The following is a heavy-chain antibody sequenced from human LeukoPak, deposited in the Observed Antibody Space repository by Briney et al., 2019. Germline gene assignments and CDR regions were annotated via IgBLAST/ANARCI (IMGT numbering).Heavy chain of an antibody. CDR2: ISSSSSTI. J-gene: IGHJ3*02. D-gene: IGHD1-26*01. V-gene: IGHV3-48*01. CDR3: ARATKTYAYDI. Sequence: GGSLRLSCAASAFTFSSYSMNWVRQAPGKGLEWLSYISSSSSTIYYGDSVKGRFTISRDNAKNSLYLQMNSLRVEDTAVYYCARATKTYAYDIWGRGTMVTISS. CDR1: AFTFSSYS.